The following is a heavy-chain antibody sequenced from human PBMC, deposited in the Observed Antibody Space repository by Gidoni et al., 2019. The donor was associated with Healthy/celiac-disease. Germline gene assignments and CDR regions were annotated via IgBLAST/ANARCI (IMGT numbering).Heavy chain of an antibody. D-gene: IGHD3-10*01. CDR3: ARDPHGAMGGSGSYPDY. J-gene: IGHJ4*02. CDR2: ISAYNGNT. Sequence: QVQLVQSGAEVKKPGASVKVSCKASGYTFTSYGISWVRQAPGQGLEWMGWISAYNGNTNYTQKLQGRVTMTTDTSTSTAYMELRSLRSDDTAVYYCARDPHGAMGGSGSYPDYWGQGTLVTVSS. CDR1: GYTFTSYG. V-gene: IGHV1-18*01.